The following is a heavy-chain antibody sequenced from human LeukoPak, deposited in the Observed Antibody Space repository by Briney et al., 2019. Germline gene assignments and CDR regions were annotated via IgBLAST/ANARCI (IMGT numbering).Heavy chain of an antibody. CDR1: GYTFTGYY. CDR2: INPNSGGT. J-gene: IGHJ6*02. CDR3: ARGGYSYGDYYYGMDV. V-gene: IGHV1-2*04. Sequence: GASVKVSCKASGYTFTGYYMHWVRQAPGQGLEWMGWINPNSGGTNYAQKFQGWVTMTRDTSISTAYMELSRLRSDDTAVYYCARGGYSYGDYYYGMDVWGQGTTVTVSS. D-gene: IGHD5-18*01.